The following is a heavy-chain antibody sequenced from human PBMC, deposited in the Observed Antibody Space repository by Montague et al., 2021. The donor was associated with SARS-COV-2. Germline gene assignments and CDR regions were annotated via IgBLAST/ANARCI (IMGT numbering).Heavy chain of an antibody. CDR2: IYYSGST. V-gene: IGHV4-39*01. J-gene: IGHJ4*02. CDR1: GGSISSSSYY. CDR3: ASERIYGSGGCYNAFLLVGY. Sequence: SETLSLTCTVSGGSISSSSYYWGWIRQPPGKGLEWIGRIYYSGSTYYNPSLKSRVTISVDTSKNQFSLKLSSVTAADTAVYYCASERIYGSGGCYNAFLLVGYWGQGALVTVSS. D-gene: IGHD3-10*01.